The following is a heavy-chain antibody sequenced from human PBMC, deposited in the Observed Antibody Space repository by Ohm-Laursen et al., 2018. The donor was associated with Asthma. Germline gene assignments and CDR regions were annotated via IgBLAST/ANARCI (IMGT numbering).Heavy chain of an antibody. Sequence: SLRLSCAASGFTFSSYAMHWVRQDPGKGLEWVAVISYDGSNKYYADSVKGRFTISRDNSKNTLYLQMNSLRPEDTAVYFCARDFGEGGWYRSPGYWGQGIVVAVSS. CDR1: GFTFSSYA. V-gene: IGHV3-30-3*01. CDR2: ISYDGSNK. D-gene: IGHD6-19*01. CDR3: ARDFGEGGWYRSPGY. J-gene: IGHJ4*02.